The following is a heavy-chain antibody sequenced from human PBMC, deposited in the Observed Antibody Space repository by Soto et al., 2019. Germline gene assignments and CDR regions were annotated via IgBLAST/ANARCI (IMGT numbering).Heavy chain of an antibody. D-gene: IGHD4-17*01. CDR1: GGSFSGYY. Sequence: QVQLQQWGAGLLKPSETLSLTCAVYGGSFSGYYWSWIRQPPGKGLEWIGEINHRGSTDYNTSLMSRVTISVDTSNNQFSLKLSSVTAADTAVYYCARGVQVTVNSYYYYMDVWGKGTTVTVSS. J-gene: IGHJ6*03. CDR3: ARGVQVTVNSYYYYMDV. CDR2: INHRGST. V-gene: IGHV4-34*01.